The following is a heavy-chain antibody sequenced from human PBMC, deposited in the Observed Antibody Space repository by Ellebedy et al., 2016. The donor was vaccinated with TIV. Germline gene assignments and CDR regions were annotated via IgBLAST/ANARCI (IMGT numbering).Heavy chain of an antibody. CDR1: GYTFTSYH. D-gene: IGHD2-15*01. CDR2: INPSGGST. J-gene: IGHJ6*02. CDR3: ARDRGKGAVVVVAPMFPTANYFYGMDV. Sequence: ASVKVSXKASGYTFTSYHMHWVRQAPGQGLEWMGIINPSGGSTRYAQKFQGRVTMTRDTSTGTVYMDLSNLRSEDTAVYYCARDRGKGAVVVVAPMFPTANYFYGMDVWGQGTTVTVS. V-gene: IGHV1-46*01.